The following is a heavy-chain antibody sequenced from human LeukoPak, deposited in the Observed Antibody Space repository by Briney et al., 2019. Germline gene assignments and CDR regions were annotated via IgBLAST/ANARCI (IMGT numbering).Heavy chain of an antibody. V-gene: IGHV1-69*04. J-gene: IGHJ5*02. Sequence: SVKVSCKASGGTFSSYAISWVRQAPGQGLEWMGRIIPILGIANYAQKFQGRVTITADKSTSTAYMELSSLRSEDTAVYYCAGSPITMVRGVRGNWFDPWGQGTLVTVSS. CDR1: GGTFSSYA. D-gene: IGHD3-10*01. CDR3: AGSPITMVRGVRGNWFDP. CDR2: IIPILGIA.